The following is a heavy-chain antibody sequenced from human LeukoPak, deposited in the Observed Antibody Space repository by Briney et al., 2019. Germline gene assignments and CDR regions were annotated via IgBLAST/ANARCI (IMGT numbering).Heavy chain of an antibody. J-gene: IGHJ4*02. Sequence: SVKVSRKASGYTFTSYGISWVRQAPGQGLEWMGGIIPIFGTANYAQKFQGRVTITADESTSTAYMELSSLRSEDTAVYYCATDYYDSSGIHDYWGQGTLVTVSS. D-gene: IGHD3-22*01. V-gene: IGHV1-69*13. CDR3: ATDYYDSSGIHDY. CDR1: GYTFTSYG. CDR2: IIPIFGTA.